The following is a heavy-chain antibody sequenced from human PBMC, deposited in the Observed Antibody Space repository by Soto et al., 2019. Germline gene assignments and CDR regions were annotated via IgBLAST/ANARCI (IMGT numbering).Heavy chain of an antibody. J-gene: IGHJ4*02. V-gene: IGHV1-18*01. D-gene: IGHD1-26*01. Sequence: GASVKVSCKASGYTFTSYGISWVRQAPGQGLEWMGWISAYNGNTNYAQKLQGRVTMTTDTSTSTAYMELRSLRSDDTAVYYCARDPLGGSYRGAFDYWGQGTLVTVSS. CDR1: GYTFTSYG. CDR3: ARDPLGGSYRGAFDY. CDR2: ISAYNGNT.